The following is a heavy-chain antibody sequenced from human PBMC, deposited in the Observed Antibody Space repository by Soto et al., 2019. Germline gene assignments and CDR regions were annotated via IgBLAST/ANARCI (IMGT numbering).Heavy chain of an antibody. CDR1: GYTFSNYG. CDR3: ARVVPGAEAWFGP. Sequence: ASVKVSCKTSGYTFSNYGITWVRQAPGRPLEWLGWISPYSDGTNYAQKFQGRVSMTTDTSTTTAYMELRSLRSDDTAVYYCARVVPGAEAWFGPWGQGTLVTVS. V-gene: IGHV1-18*01. CDR2: ISPYSDGT. D-gene: IGHD2-2*01. J-gene: IGHJ5*02.